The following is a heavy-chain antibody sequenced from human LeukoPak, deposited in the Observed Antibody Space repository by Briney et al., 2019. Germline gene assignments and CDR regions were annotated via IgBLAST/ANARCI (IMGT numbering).Heavy chain of an antibody. CDR2: ISGSGDYT. CDR3: AKDRASGSGSYSYRGFDY. Sequence: GGSLRLSCAASRFTFSNSATSWVRQAPGRGLEWVSAISGSGDYTNYADSVKGRFTISRDNSKNTLYLQMNSLRAEDTAVYYCAKDRASGSGSYSYRGFDYWGQGTLVTVSS. CDR1: RFTFSNSA. V-gene: IGHV3-23*01. J-gene: IGHJ4*02. D-gene: IGHD6-19*01.